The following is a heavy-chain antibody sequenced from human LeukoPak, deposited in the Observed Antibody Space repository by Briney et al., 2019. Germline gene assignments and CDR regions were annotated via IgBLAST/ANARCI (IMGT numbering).Heavy chain of an antibody. V-gene: IGHV4-59*08. D-gene: IGHD2-2*01. CDR2: IFYRWRT. Sequence: TSETLSLTCAVSSGSISIYYWSCLRQSPGRGREWIGYIFYRWRTIYNPSLNGRVTISVDTSKNQFSLRLRSVTAADTAVYYCARRLCSSPSCSIAPSGNWLHPWGQGILVPVSS. J-gene: IGHJ5*02. CDR3: ARRLCSSPSCSIAPSGNWLHP. CDR1: SGSISIYY.